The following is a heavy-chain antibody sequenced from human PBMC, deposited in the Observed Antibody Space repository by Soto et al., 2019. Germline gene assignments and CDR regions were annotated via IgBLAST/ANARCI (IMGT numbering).Heavy chain of an antibody. D-gene: IGHD2-2*01. J-gene: IGHJ2*01. Sequence: QVHLQESGPGLVKASGTLSLTCAVSSGSISSNNWCSWVRQPPAKGLEWIGDIYHSGNTNYNPSRKSRVTITVDTPKYQFSLYLNSVAAAETVVYYCATGGSYCSTTGCLYWYLDLWGRGTLVSVSS. V-gene: IGHV4-4*02. CDR3: ATGGSYCSTTGCLYWYLDL. CDR2: IYHSGNT. CDR1: SGSISSNNW.